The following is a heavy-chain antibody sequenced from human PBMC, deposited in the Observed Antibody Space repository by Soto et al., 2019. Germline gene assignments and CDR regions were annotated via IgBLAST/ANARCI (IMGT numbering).Heavy chain of an antibody. CDR2: IYYSGST. V-gene: IGHV4-39*01. Sequence: SETLSLTSTVSGGSISSSSYYWGWIRQPPGKGLEWIGSIYYSGSTYYNPSLKSRVTISVDTSKNQFSLKLSSVTAADTAAYYCARRDDTMVRGVIGAFDIWGQGTMVTVSS. CDR3: ARRDDTMVRGVIGAFDI. CDR1: GGSISSSSYY. D-gene: IGHD3-10*01. J-gene: IGHJ3*02.